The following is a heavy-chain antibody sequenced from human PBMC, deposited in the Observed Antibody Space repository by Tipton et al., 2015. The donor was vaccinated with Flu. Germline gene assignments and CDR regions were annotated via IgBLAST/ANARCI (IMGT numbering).Heavy chain of an antibody. CDR3: VSAIAAATRR. J-gene: IGHJ4*02. Sequence: GSLRLSCAASGFTFSSYWMSWVRQGPGKGLEWVANIKQDGSEIYYVDSVKGRFTISRDNAKNSVFLQMNSLRAEDSAVYYCVSAIAAATRRWGQGPLVTVSS. D-gene: IGHD6-13*01. CDR1: GFTFSSYW. CDR2: IKQDGSEI. V-gene: IGHV3-7*03.